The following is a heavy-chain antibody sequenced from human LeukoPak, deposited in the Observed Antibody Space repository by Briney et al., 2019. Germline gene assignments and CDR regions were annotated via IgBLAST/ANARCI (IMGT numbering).Heavy chain of an antibody. D-gene: IGHD3-16*01. CDR2: IFYSGDT. CDR3: SRRGTTSSIGWFDP. Sequence: SETLSLTCSVSGASIRSSTHYWAWLRQAPGTELEWVGSIFYSGDTYYNPSLRSRLTIAVDTSKNQFSLNLASVTASDTGTYFCSRRGTTSSIGWFDPWGQGSPVIVSS. J-gene: IGHJ5*02. V-gene: IGHV4-39*01. CDR1: GASIRSSTHY.